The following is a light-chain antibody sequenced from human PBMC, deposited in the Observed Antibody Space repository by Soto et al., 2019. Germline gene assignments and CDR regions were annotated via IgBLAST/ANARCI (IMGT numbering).Light chain of an antibody. V-gene: IGKV3-15*01. J-gene: IGKJ5*01. Sequence: EIVLTQSPATLSVSPGERATLSCRASQSISSNLAWYQQKPGQAPRLLIYGAFTRATGIPVRFSGSGSGTEFTLTINNLQSEYFALYHCLQYDNWPPITFGQGTRLEIK. CDR1: QSISSN. CDR3: LQYDNWPPIT. CDR2: GAF.